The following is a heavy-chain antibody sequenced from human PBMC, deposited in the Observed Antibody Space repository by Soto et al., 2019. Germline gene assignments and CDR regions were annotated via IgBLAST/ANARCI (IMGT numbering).Heavy chain of an antibody. CDR1: GGSISSYY. CDR3: ARHNYGSGSTYFDY. CDR2: IYYSGST. D-gene: IGHD3-10*01. Sequence: QVQLQESGPGLVKPSETLSLTCTVSGGSISSYYWSWIRQPPGKGLEWIGYIYYSGSTNYNPSLKRRVAITVDTSKNQFYLKLNSMTAAATAVYYCARHNYGSGSTYFDYWGQGTL. V-gene: IGHV4-59*08. J-gene: IGHJ4*02.